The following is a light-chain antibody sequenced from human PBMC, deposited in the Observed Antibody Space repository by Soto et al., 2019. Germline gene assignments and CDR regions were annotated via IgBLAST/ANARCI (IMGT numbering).Light chain of an antibody. J-gene: IGKJ1*01. Sequence: AIQVTQSPSSLSASVGDRVTITCRASQDIRNDLAWYQQRPGQAPHPLIFAAFNLQSGVPSRFSGGGSGTHFTLTISGLQPDDFANYYCLQYYNFSWTFGQGTKVDIK. CDR2: AAF. CDR1: QDIRND. CDR3: LQYYNFSWT. V-gene: IGKV1-6*01.